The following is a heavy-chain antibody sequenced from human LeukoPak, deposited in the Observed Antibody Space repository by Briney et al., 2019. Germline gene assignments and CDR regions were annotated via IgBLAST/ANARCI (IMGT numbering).Heavy chain of an antibody. J-gene: IGHJ6*03. D-gene: IGHD5-18*01. V-gene: IGHV1-2*02. Sequence: ASVKVSCKASGYTFTGYYMHWVRQAPGQGLEWMGWINPNSGGTNYAQKFQGRVTITRNTSISTAYMELSSLRSEDTAVYYCARGYSYGYVGYYYYYMDVWGKGTTVTVSS. CDR2: INPNSGGT. CDR1: GYTFTGYY. CDR3: ARGYSYGYVGYYYYYMDV.